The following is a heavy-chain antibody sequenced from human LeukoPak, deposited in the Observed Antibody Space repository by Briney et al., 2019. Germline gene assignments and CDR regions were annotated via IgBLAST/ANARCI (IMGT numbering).Heavy chain of an antibody. Sequence: GGSLRLSCAASGFTFTHYAMSWVRQAPGKGLEWVSSISSSGGSTYYADSAKGRFTISRDDSKNTLYVQMNSLRAEDTAVYYCAKVRTGHYFDYWGQGTLVTVSS. V-gene: IGHV3-23*01. CDR2: ISSSGGST. CDR1: GFTFTHYA. CDR3: AKVRTGHYFDY. J-gene: IGHJ4*02. D-gene: IGHD3/OR15-3a*01.